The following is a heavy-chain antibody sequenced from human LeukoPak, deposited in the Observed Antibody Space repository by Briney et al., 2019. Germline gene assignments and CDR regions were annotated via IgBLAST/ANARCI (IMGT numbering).Heavy chain of an antibody. V-gene: IGHV3-73*01. Sequence: GGSLRLSCAASGFTFSGSAMHWVRQVSGKGLEWVGRIRSKANSYATAYAASVKGRFTISRDDSKNTAYLQMNSLKTEDTAVYYCTRHGGDGYNFVLPWDWGQGTLVTVSS. J-gene: IGHJ4*02. D-gene: IGHD5-24*01. CDR3: TRHGGDGYNFVLPWD. CDR1: GFTFSGSA. CDR2: IRSKANSYAT.